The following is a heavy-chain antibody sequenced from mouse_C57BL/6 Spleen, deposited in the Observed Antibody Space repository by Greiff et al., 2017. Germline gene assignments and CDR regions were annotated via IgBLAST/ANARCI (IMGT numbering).Heavy chain of an antibody. CDR2: ISSGSSTI. D-gene: IGHD2-4*01. J-gene: IGHJ2*01. V-gene: IGHV5-17*01. CDR3: ARDDYDYFDY. CDR1: GFTFSDYG. Sequence: EVKLVESGGGLVKPGGSLKLSCAASGFTFSDYGMHWVRQAPEKGLEWVAYISSGSSTIYYADTVKGRFTITRDKTKNTLFMQMTSLRSEDTAMYNCARDDYDYFDYWGQGTTLTVSS.